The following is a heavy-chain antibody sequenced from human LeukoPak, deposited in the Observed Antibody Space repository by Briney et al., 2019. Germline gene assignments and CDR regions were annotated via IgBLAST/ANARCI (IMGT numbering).Heavy chain of an antibody. CDR2: MNPNSGNT. CDR1: GYTYTSYD. D-gene: IGHD3-22*01. J-gene: IGHJ4*02. CDR3: ARPISGYYYAFDY. V-gene: IGHV1-8*01. Sequence: GASVKVSCKASGYTYTSYDINWVRQATGQGLEWMGWMNPNSGNTGYAQKFQGRVTMTRNTSISTAYMELSSLRSEDTAVYYCARPISGYYYAFDYWGQGTLVTVSS.